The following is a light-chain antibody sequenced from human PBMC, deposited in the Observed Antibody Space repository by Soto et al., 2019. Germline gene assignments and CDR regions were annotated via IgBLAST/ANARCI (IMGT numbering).Light chain of an antibody. Sequence: EIVMTQSPATLSVSPGERATLSCRASQSVSSNLAWYQQKPGQAPRLLLSGASIRATGIPARFSGSVSGTEFTLTISSLQSEDFAVYYCQQYNNWPPPLTFGGGTKVEIK. CDR2: GAS. CDR3: QQYNNWPPPLT. V-gene: IGKV3-15*01. CDR1: QSVSSN. J-gene: IGKJ4*01.